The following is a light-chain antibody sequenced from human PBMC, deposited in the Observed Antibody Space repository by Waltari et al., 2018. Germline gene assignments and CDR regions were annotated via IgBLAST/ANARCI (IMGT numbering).Light chain of an antibody. CDR2: EDT. CDR3: YTTDSSGNPI. V-gene: IGLV3-10*01. CDR1: ALSRKY. J-gene: IGLJ2*01. Sequence: SNELTQPPSVSVSPGHTARITCSGDALSRKYAYWCQQKSGQAPVLVIYEDTKRPSGLPERFSGSTAGTMATLTISGAQVDDEAACYCYTTDSSGNPIFGGGTKLTVL.